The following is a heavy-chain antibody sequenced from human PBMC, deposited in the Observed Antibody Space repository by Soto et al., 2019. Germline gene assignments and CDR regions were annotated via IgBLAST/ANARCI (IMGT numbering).Heavy chain of an antibody. Sequence: SEPLALTGTVSGVSIHNSHSFWAWIRQPPGKGLQFIASVYHNGGAHYNSSLKSRVTISVDTANNQVSLRMRSLTAADTAFYYCGRVVEGATRHTDPDSWGQGILVTVSS. CDR1: GVSIHNSHSF. J-gene: IGHJ5*01. CDR3: GRVVEGATRHTDPDS. V-gene: IGHV4-39*01. D-gene: IGHD2-21*01. CDR2: VYHNGGA.